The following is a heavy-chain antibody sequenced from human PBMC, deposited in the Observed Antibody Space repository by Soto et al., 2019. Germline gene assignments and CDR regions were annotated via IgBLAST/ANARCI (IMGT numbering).Heavy chain of an antibody. CDR1: GGSISNFY. CDR2: IYYSGTT. CDR3: AREPPYYYDSSGYYGRDY. V-gene: IGHV4-59*01. D-gene: IGHD3-22*01. J-gene: IGHJ4*02. Sequence: PSETLSLTCTVSGGSISNFYWSWIRQPPGKGLEWIGYIYYSGTTSYNPSLNSRVTISVDTSKNQFSLKLNSVTAADTAVYYCAREPPYYYDSSGYYGRDYWGQGTLVTVSS.